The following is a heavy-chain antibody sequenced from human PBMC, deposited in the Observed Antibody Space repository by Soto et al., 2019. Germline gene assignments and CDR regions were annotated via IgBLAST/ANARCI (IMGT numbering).Heavy chain of an antibody. CDR1: RVSMSDYF. CDR2: IFHTGST. Sequence: QVELQESGPGLVKPSETLSLTCTVSRVSMSDYFWSWIRQPPGKGLEWIGYIFHTGSTNYNPSLKSRLPISLDPAKRQSSLKLSSVTAADTAVYYCATQSLCTGGHCWNWFDPWGQGTLVTVSS. J-gene: IGHJ5*02. CDR3: ATQSLCTGGHCWNWFDP. D-gene: IGHD2-8*02. V-gene: IGHV4-4*09.